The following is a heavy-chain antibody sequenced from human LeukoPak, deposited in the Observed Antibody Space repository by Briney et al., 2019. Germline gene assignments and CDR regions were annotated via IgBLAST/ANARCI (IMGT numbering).Heavy chain of an antibody. CDR1: GGSFSNYY. CDR3: ARVPDITARPCDS. V-gene: IGHV4-34*01. Sequence: SETLSLTCAVYGGSFSNYYWTWIRQTPGKGQEWIGEISHTGDITNYNPSLKSRVTISVDSSKKQFSLKVTSVTAADTGVYYCARVPDITARPCDSWGPGTLATVSS. J-gene: IGHJ4*02. CDR2: ISHTGDIT. D-gene: IGHD1-1*01.